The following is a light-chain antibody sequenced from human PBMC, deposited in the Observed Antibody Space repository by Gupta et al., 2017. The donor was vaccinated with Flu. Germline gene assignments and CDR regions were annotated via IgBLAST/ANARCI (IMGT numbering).Light chain of an antibody. CDR2: NDN. V-gene: IGLV1-44*01. J-gene: IGLJ3*02. CDR1: SSNIGRNV. Sequence: VTISCPGSSSNIGRNVVSWYQHVPGRAPKLLIYNDNQRPSGVPDRFSGSKSGTSASLAISGLQSEDEADYYCAAWDDSLNGLWVFGGGTQLTVL. CDR3: AAWDDSLNGLWV.